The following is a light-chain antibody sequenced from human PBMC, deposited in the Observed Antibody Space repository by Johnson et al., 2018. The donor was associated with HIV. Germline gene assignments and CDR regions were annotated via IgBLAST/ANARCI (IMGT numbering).Light chain of an antibody. CDR3: GTWDSSLSAGGNV. Sequence: QSVLTQPPSVSAASGQKVTISCSGSSSNIGNNYVSWYQQLPGTAPKLLIYENNKRPSGIPARFSGSKSGTSATLGITGLQTGDEADYYCGTWDSSLSAGGNVFGTGTKVTVL. CDR1: SSNIGNNY. J-gene: IGLJ1*01. CDR2: ENN. V-gene: IGLV1-51*02.